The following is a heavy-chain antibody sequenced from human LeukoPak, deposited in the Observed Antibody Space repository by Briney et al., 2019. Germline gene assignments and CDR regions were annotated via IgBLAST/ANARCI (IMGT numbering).Heavy chain of an antibody. J-gene: IGHJ4*02. Sequence: SETLSLTCTVSGGSISGYYWSWIRQPAGKGLEWIGRIYTSGSTNYNPSLKSRVTMSVDTSKNQFSLKVSSVTAADTAVYYCASRSSGWYAYFDYWGQGTLVTVSS. CDR2: IYTSGST. V-gene: IGHV4-4*07. CDR1: GGSISGYY. D-gene: IGHD6-19*01. CDR3: ASRSSGWYAYFDY.